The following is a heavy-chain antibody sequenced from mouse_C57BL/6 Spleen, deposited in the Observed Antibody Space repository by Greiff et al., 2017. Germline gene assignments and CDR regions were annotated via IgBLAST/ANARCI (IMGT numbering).Heavy chain of an antibody. V-gene: IGHV1-50*01. D-gene: IGHD1-1*01. J-gene: IGHJ3*01. CDR3: ARSRDDDGSRPWFAY. CDR2: IDPSDSYT. CDR1: GYTFTSYW. Sequence: VQLQQPGAELVKPGASVKLSCKASGYTFTSYWMQWVKQRPGPGLEWIGEIDPSDSYTNYNQKFKGKATFTVDTSSSTAYMQLSSLTSEDSAVYYCARSRDDDGSRPWFAYWGQGTLVTGSA.